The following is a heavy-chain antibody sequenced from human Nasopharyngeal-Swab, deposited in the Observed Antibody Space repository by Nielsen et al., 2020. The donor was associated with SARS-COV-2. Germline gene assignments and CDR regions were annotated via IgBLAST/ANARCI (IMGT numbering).Heavy chain of an antibody. CDR3: ARDNSGGTSGGFDS. V-gene: IGHV3-7*01. CDR2: IKQDGSEK. Sequence: GASLTISCAASGFTFSSFWMNWVRQAPGKGLEWVANIKQDGSEKYYVDSVKGRFTISRDNAKNSLYLQMNSLRAEDTAVYYCARDNSGGTSGGFDSWGQGTLVTVSS. CDR1: GFTFSSFW. D-gene: IGHD2-15*01. J-gene: IGHJ5*01.